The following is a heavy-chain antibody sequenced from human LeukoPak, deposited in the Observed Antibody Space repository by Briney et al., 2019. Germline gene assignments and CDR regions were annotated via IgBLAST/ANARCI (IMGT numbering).Heavy chain of an antibody. CDR3: ARVWEITMGNSWFDP. Sequence: SETLSLTCTVSGGSISSGGYSWSWIRQPPGKGLEWIGYIHHSGSTYYNPSLKSRVTISVDRSKNQFSLKLSSVTAADTAVYYCARVWEITMGNSWFDPWAREPWSPSPQ. J-gene: IGHJ5*02. D-gene: IGHD3-10*01. V-gene: IGHV4-30-2*01. CDR2: IHHSGST. CDR1: GGSISSGGYS.